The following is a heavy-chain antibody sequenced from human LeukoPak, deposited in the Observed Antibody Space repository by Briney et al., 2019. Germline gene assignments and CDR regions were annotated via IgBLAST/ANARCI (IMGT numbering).Heavy chain of an antibody. CDR2: INPNSGGT. V-gene: IGHV1-2*02. J-gene: IGHJ5*02. Sequence: ASVKVSCKASGYTFTGYYMHWVRQAPGQGLEWMGWINPNSGGTNYAQKFQGRVTMTRDTSISTAYMELSRLRSDDTAVYYCARGTLSIRFLEWLQAHNWFDPRGQGTLVTVSS. CDR1: GYTFTGYY. D-gene: IGHD3-3*01. CDR3: ARGTLSIRFLEWLQAHNWFDP.